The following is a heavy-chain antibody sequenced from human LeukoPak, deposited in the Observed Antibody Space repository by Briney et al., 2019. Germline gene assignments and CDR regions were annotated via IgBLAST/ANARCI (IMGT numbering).Heavy chain of an antibody. CDR2: LYYSGRA. J-gene: IGHJ4*02. V-gene: IGHV4-59*01. CDR1: GGSISSYN. Sequence: SETLSLTCTVSGGSISSYNWSCISHPPREGLEWIRYLYYSGRANYNPSLKSRVTISVDTSKNQFSLKLSSVTAADTAVYYCARVFDYWGPGTLVTVSS. CDR3: ARVFDY.